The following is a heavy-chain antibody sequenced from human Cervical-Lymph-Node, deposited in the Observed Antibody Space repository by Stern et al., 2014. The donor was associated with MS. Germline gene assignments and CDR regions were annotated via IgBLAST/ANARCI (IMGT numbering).Heavy chain of an antibody. Sequence: VRLVESGGDLVKPGWSLRVSCAASGFTFSVHYMNWIRQAPGKGLEWISYITSSGSARYYVDSVKGRLTISRDTANNSLYLQMNSLRAEDTAVYYCASPGPLNSFDIWGQGTMVTVSA. J-gene: IGHJ3*02. CDR1: GFTFSVHY. V-gene: IGHV3-11*01. CDR2: ITSSGSAR. CDR3: ASPGPLNSFDI.